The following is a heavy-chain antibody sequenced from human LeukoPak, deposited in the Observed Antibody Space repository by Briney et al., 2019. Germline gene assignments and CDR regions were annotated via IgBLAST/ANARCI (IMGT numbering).Heavy chain of an antibody. Sequence: PGGSLRLSCAASGFTFSNYIMNWVRQTPGKALEWLSYISSSSASIYYADSVKGRFTISRDNAKHSLYLQMNSLRDEDTAVYYCATSVKYGGNPYDFWGRGTLVTVSS. CDR3: ATSVKYGGNPYDF. J-gene: IGHJ4*02. V-gene: IGHV3-48*02. D-gene: IGHD2-2*01. CDR2: ISSSSASI. CDR1: GFTFSNYI.